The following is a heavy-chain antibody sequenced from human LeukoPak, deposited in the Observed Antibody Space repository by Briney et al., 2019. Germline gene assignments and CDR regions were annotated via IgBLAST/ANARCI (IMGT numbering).Heavy chain of an antibody. CDR1: GYSFTSYW. D-gene: IGHD5-18*01. CDR3: ARQRDTAMVNYYYYYGMDV. Sequence: GESLKISCKGSGYSFTSYWIGWVRQMPGKGLEWMGIIYPGDSDTRYSPSFQGQVTISADQSISTAYLQWSSLKASDTAMYYCARQRDTAMVNYYYYYGMDVWGQGTTVTVSS. CDR2: IYPGDSDT. J-gene: IGHJ6*02. V-gene: IGHV5-51*01.